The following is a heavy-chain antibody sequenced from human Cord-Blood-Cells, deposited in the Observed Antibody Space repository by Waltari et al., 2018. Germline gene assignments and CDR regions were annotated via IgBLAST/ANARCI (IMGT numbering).Heavy chain of an antibody. D-gene: IGHD3-10*01. CDR1: GFTFSSYG. CDR2: TWYDGSNK. Sequence: QVQLVESGGGVVQPGRSLRLSCAASGFTFSSYGMHWVRQAPGKGLEWVAVTWYDGSNKYYADSVKGRFTNSRDNSKYTLYLQMNSLRAEDTAVYYCARDWVGSFDYWGQGTLVTVSS. V-gene: IGHV3-33*01. CDR3: ARDWVGSFDY. J-gene: IGHJ4*02.